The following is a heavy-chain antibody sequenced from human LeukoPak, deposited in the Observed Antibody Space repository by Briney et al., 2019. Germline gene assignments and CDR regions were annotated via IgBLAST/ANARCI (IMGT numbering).Heavy chain of an antibody. V-gene: IGHV4-34*01. Sequence: PSETLSLTCAVYGGSFSGYYWSWIRQPPGKGLEWIGEINHSGSTNYNPSLKSRVTISVDTSKNQFSLKLSSVTAADTAVYYCVRVRTYYYDSSGYSAGYFDYWGQGTLVTVSS. CDR1: GGSFSGYY. CDR2: INHSGST. CDR3: VRVRTYYYDSSGYSAGYFDY. J-gene: IGHJ4*02. D-gene: IGHD3-22*01.